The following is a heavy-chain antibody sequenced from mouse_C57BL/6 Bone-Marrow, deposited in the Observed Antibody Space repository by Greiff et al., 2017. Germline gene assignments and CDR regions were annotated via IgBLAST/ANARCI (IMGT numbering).Heavy chain of an antibody. CDR1: GYTFTSYW. D-gene: IGHD4-1*01. V-gene: IGHV1-50*01. CDR2: IDPSDSYT. Sequence: QVQLQQPGAELVKPGASVKLSCKASGYTFTSYWMPWVKQRPGQGLEWIGEIDPSDSYTNYNQKFKGKATLTVDTSSSTAYMQLSSLTSEDSAVYYCAREGTGTDWYFDVWGTGTTVTVSS. CDR3: AREGTGTDWYFDV. J-gene: IGHJ1*03.